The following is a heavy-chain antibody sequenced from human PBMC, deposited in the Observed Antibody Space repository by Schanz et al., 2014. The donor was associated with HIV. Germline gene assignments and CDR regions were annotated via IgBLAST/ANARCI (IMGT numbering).Heavy chain of an antibody. D-gene: IGHD5-18*01. CDR1: GGTFSSYA. V-gene: IGHV1-69*01. CDR3: ASGRFDTVIWWGDAFLI. Sequence: QVQLVQSGAEVKKPGSSVKVSCKASGGTFSSYAISWVRQAPGQGLEWMGGIIPIFGTTNYAQKFQGRVTITADESTSTAHMELSSLRSEDTAVYYCASGRFDTVIWWGDAFLIWGRGTMVTVSS. J-gene: IGHJ3*02. CDR2: IIPIFGTT.